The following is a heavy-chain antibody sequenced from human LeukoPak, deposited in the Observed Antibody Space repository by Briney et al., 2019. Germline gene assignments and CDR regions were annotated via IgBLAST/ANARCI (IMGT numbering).Heavy chain of an antibody. CDR3: AKEEGIAAPSTPNYYYYGMDV. D-gene: IGHD6-13*01. Sequence: GRSLRLSCAASGFTFSSYGMHWVRQAPGKGLEWVAVISYDGSNKYYAESVKGRFTISGDNSKNTLYLQMNSLRAEDTAVYYCAKEEGIAAPSTPNYYYYGMDVWGQGTTVTVSS. V-gene: IGHV3-30*18. CDR2: ISYDGSNK. J-gene: IGHJ6*02. CDR1: GFTFSSYG.